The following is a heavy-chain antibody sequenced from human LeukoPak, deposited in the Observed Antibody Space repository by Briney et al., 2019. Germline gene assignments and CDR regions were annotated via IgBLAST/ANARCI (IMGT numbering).Heavy chain of an antibody. CDR2: MNPNSGNT. CDR1: GYTFTSYD. Sequence: ASVKVSCKASGYTFTSYDINWVRQATGQGLEWMGWMNPNSGNTGYAQKFQGRVTMTRNTSISTAYMELSSLRSEDTAVYYCARANPRLGMRSIGYYYYGMDVWGQGTTVTVSS. V-gene: IGHV1-8*01. J-gene: IGHJ6*02. CDR3: ARANPRLGMRSIGYYYYGMDV. D-gene: IGHD3-16*01.